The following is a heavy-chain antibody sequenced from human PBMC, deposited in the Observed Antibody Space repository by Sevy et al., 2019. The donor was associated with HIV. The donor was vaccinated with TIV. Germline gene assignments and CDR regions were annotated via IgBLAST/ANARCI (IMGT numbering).Heavy chain of an antibody. J-gene: IGHJ2*01. CDR3: ASVGPYYYGSGSINWYFDL. Sequence: GGSLRLSCAASGFTFSSYWMHWVRQAPGKGLVWVSRINSDGSSTSYADSVKGRFTISRDNAKNTLYRQMNSLRAEDTAVYYCASVGPYYYGSGSINWYFDLWGRGTLVTVSS. CDR2: INSDGSST. CDR1: GFTFSSYW. D-gene: IGHD3-10*01. V-gene: IGHV3-74*01.